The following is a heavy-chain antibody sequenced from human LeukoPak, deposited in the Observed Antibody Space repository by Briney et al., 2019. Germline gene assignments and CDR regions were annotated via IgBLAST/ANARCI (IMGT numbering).Heavy chain of an antibody. J-gene: IGHJ5*02. Sequence: PSETLSLTCTVSGGSISSGGYYWSWIRQHPGTGLEWIGYIYYSGSTYYNPSLKSRATISVDTSKNQFSLKLSSVTAADTAVYYCARDHGGWFDPWGQGTLVTVSS. CDR3: ARDHGGWFDP. V-gene: IGHV4-31*03. CDR1: GGSISSGGYY. CDR2: IYYSGST.